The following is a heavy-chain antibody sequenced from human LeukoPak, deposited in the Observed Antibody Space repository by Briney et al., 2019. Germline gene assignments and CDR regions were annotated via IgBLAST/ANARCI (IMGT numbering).Heavy chain of an antibody. CDR3: ARWRQSSTWYWLDP. D-gene: IGHD6-13*01. Sequence: GGSLRLSCAGSGFTLSSHWMGWIRQAPGKGLEWVANIRQDGGETYYVNSVKGRFTISRDNAKNSLYLQMNSLRVEETAMYYCARWRQSSTWYWLDPWGQGTLVTVSP. CDR2: IRQDGGET. V-gene: IGHV3-7*01. J-gene: IGHJ5*02. CDR1: GFTLSSHW.